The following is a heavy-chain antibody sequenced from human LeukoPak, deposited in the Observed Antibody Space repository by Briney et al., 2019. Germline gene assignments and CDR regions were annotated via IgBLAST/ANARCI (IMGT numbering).Heavy chain of an antibody. J-gene: IGHJ3*02. V-gene: IGHV3-30*02. CDR3: AKDPDNSFDI. CDR1: GFTFNIYG. CDR2: IRYDGSNK. D-gene: IGHD3-9*01. Sequence: GGSLRLSCVASGFTFNIYGMHWVRQAPGKGLEWVAFIRYDGSNKYFADSVKGRFTISRDNSKNTLYLQMNNLRAEDTAVYYCAKDPDNSFDIWGQGTMVTVSS.